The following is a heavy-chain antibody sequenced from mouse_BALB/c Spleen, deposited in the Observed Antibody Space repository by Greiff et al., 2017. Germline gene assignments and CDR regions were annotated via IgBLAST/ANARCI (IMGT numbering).Heavy chain of an antibody. CDR1: GFSLTSYG. J-gene: IGHJ4*01. Sequence: VKLVESGPGLVAPSQSLSITCTVSGFSLTSYGVHWVRQPPGKGLEWLGVIWAGGSTNYNSALMSRLSISKDNSKSQVFLKMNSLQTDDTAMYYCARDGYDGAMDYWGQGTSVTVSS. D-gene: IGHD2-2*01. CDR2: IWAGGST. CDR3: ARDGYDGAMDY. V-gene: IGHV2-9*02.